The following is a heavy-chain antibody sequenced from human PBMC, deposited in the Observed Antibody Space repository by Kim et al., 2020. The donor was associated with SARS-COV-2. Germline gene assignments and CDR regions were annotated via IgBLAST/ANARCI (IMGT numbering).Heavy chain of an antibody. V-gene: IGHV3-23*01. J-gene: IGHJ6*02. Sequence: GGSLRLSCAASGFTFSSYAMSWVRQAPGKGLEWVSAISGSGGSTYYADSVKGRFTISRDNSKNTLYLQMNSLRAEDTAIYYCAKDLGDYDILTGYLIADYYYYGMDVWGQGTTVTVSS. CDR2: ISGSGGST. D-gene: IGHD3-9*01. CDR1: GFTFSSYA. CDR3: AKDLGDYDILTGYLIADYYYYGMDV.